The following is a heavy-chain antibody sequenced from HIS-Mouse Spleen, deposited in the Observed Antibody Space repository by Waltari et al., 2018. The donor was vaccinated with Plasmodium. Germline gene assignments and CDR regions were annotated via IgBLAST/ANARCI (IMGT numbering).Heavy chain of an antibody. CDR3: ARDTRLEVRSYWYFDL. V-gene: IGHV3-21*01. D-gene: IGHD3-3*01. J-gene: IGHJ2*01. Sequence: EVQLVASGGGLVKPGGSLRLSCAASGFTFSSYSMTWVRQAPGKGLEWVSSLSSRSSYIYYADSVKGRFTISRDNAKNSLYLQMNSLRAEDTAVYYCARDTRLEVRSYWYFDLWGRGTLVTVSS. CDR1: GFTFSSYS. CDR2: LSSRSSYI.